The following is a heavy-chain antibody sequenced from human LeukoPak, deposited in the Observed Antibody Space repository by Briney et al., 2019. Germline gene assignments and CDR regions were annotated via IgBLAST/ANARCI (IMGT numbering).Heavy chain of an antibody. CDR3: ASERKGYCSSTSCPLYYYYYMDV. J-gene: IGHJ6*03. CDR2: INPNSGGT. V-gene: IGHV1-2*02. CDR1: GYTFTGYY. Sequence: ASVKVSCKASGYTFTGYYMHWVRQAPGQGLEWMGWINPNSGGTNYAQKFQGRVTMTRDTSISTAYMELSRLRSDDTAVYYCASERKGYCSSTSCPLYYYYYMDVWGKGTTVTVSS. D-gene: IGHD2-2*01.